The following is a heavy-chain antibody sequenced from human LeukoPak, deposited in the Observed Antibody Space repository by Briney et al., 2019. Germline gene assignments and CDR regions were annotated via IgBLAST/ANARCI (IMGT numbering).Heavy chain of an antibody. Sequence: ASVTLSCKASGFKFTNFYFHWVRQAPGQGLEWMGIINPSGGTTTYAQKFQGNITMTRDTSTSTVYMEMTSLTSEDTAVYYCARSEYSKSIWFDPWGQGTLVTVSS. CDR2: INPSGGTT. D-gene: IGHD6-6*01. CDR1: GFKFTNFY. V-gene: IGHV1-46*01. J-gene: IGHJ5*02. CDR3: ARSEYSKSIWFDP.